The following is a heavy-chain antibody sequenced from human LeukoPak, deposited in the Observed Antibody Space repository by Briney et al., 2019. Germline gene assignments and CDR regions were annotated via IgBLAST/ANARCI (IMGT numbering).Heavy chain of an antibody. V-gene: IGHV4-61*02. J-gene: IGHJ4*02. CDR1: GGSISSGSYY. Sequence: PSETLSLTCTVSGGSISSGSYYWSWIRQPAGKGLEWIGRIYTSGSTNYNPSLKSRVTISVDTSKSQFSLKLSSVTAEDTAVYFCAKYGAWGLWSGEPTTNFDHWGQGTLVTVSS. CDR3: AKYGAWGLWSGEPTTNFDH. D-gene: IGHD3-10*01. CDR2: IYTSGST.